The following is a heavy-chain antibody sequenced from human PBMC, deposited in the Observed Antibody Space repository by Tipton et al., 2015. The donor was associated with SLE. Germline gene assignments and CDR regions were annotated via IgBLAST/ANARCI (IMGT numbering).Heavy chain of an antibody. V-gene: IGHV1-2*02. Sequence: QSGAEVKKPGASVKVSCKASEYTFTAYYIHWMRQAPGQGLEWMGWINPNSGGTNYAQKFQGRVTMTSDTSISTAYMEVSRLRSDDTAVYYGAAFSTSSSHWGQGTLVTVSS. J-gene: IGHJ4*02. CDR3: AAFSTSSSH. CDR1: EYTFTAYY. D-gene: IGHD6-6*01. CDR2: INPNSGGT.